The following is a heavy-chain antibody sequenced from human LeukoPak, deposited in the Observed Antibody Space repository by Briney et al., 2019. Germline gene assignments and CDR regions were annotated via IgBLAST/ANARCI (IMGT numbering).Heavy chain of an antibody. CDR1: GGSISSYY. CDR2: IYYGGST. CDR3: ARHRGYSYGAAGGMDV. D-gene: IGHD5-18*01. Sequence: SETLSLTCTVSGGSISSYYWSWIRQPPGKGLEWIGYIYYGGSTNYNPSLKSRVTISVDTSKNQFSLKLSSVTAADTAVYYCARHRGYSYGAAGGMDVWGQGTTVTVSS. J-gene: IGHJ6*02. V-gene: IGHV4-59*08.